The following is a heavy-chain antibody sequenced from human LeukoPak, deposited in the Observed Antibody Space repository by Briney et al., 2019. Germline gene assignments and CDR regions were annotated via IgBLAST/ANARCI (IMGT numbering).Heavy chain of an antibody. V-gene: IGHV1-2*02. CDR2: INANSGGT. CDR1: GYTFTGYY. CDR3: ARSSRYDIRTGYPY. Sequence: ASVKVSCNASGYTFTGYYMHWVRQAPGQGLEWMGWINANSGGTNYAQKFQGRVTMTRDTSISTAYMELSRLRSDDTAVYYCARSSRYDIRTGYPYWGQGTLVTVSP. D-gene: IGHD3-9*01. J-gene: IGHJ4*02.